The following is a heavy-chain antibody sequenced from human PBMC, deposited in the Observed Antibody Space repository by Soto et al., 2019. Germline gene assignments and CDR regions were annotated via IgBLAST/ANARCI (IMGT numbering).Heavy chain of an antibody. CDR2: IHTGGST. J-gene: IGHJ6*02. D-gene: IGHD1-26*01. Sequence: PGGSLRLSCEPSGFTVSSSYMSWVRQAPGKGLEWVSVIHTGGSTSYADSVKGRFTISRDNSKNTLYLQMNSLRAEDTAVYYCTRESIVGATTSDDNAMDVWGQGTTVTVSS. CDR3: TRESIVGATTSDDNAMDV. CDR1: GFTVSSSY. V-gene: IGHV3-53*01.